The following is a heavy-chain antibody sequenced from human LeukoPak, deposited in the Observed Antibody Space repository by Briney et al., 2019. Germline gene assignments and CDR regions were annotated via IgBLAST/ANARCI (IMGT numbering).Heavy chain of an antibody. V-gene: IGHV4-39*07. CDR3: ARGVDTAMVPFDY. Sequence: SETLSLTCTVSGGSVSSSDYYWGWIRQPPGKGLEWIGSIYYSGSTYYKPSLKSRVTISLDTPKKQFSLNLSSVTAADTAVYYCARGVDTAMVPFDYWGQGTLVTVSS. J-gene: IGHJ4*02. CDR2: IYYSGST. CDR1: GGSVSSSDYY. D-gene: IGHD5-18*01.